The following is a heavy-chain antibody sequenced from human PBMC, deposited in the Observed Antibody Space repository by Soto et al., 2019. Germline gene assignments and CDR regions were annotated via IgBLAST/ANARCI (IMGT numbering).Heavy chain of an antibody. V-gene: IGHV3-74*01. J-gene: IGHJ3*02. CDR2: LNSDGSSA. CDR1: GFTFSIYW. Sequence: GGSLRLSCAASGFTFSIYWKHWVRQAPGKGQDWVSRLNSDGSSALYADSVKGRFTISRDNDKSTLYLQMSNLRVEDSAVYYCARVESPETELGLLEAFDIWGQGTMVTVSS. CDR3: ARVESPETELGLLEAFDI. D-gene: IGHD1-7*01.